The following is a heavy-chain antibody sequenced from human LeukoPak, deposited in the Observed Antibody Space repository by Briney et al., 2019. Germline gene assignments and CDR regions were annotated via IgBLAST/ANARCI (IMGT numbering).Heavy chain of an antibody. D-gene: IGHD6-13*01. CDR2: INHSGST. Sequence: SETLSLTCTVSGYSISSGYYWGWIRQPPGKGLEWIGEINHSGSTNYNPSLKSRVTISVDTSKNQFSLKLSSVTAADTAVYYCAREPNSSSWNLPDYWGQGTLVTVSS. V-gene: IGHV4-38-2*02. CDR1: GYSISSGYY. J-gene: IGHJ4*02. CDR3: AREPNSSSWNLPDY.